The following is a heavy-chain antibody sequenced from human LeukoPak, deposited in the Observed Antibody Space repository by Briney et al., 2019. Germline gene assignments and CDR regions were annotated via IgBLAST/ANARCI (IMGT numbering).Heavy chain of an antibody. D-gene: IGHD4-23*01. CDR1: AFTFSNYA. V-gene: IGHV3-23*01. Sequence: SGGSLRLSCAASAFTFSNYAMSWVRQAPGKGLEWVSTISNSDSSTYYADSVKGRFTISRDNSENTLYLQMNSLRAEDTAVYYCAKIGGNVVFWGQGTLVTVSS. J-gene: IGHJ4*02. CDR3: AKIGGNVVF. CDR2: ISNSDSST.